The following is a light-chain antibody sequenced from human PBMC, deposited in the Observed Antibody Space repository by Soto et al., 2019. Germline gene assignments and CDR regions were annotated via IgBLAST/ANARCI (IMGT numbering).Light chain of an antibody. CDR1: QSISSW. Sequence: DIPMTKSPSTRSASVGDRVTITCRASQSISSWLAWYQQKPGKAPKLLICKASSLESGVPSRFSGSGSGTEFTLTISSLQPDDFATYYFQQYNNYPWTFGQGTKVEIK. V-gene: IGKV1-5*03. CDR2: KAS. J-gene: IGKJ1*01. CDR3: QQYNNYPWT.